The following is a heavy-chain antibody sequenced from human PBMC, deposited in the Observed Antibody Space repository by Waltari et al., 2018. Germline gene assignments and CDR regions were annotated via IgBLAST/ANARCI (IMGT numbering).Heavy chain of an antibody. CDR2: IYSGVST. D-gene: IGHD3-22*01. CDR3: ARDGPGSDSSGYYYVEGMDV. J-gene: IGHJ6*02. V-gene: IGHV3-53*01. Sequence: EVQLVESGGGLIQPGGSLRLSCAASGFTVSSNYMSWVRQAPGKGLEWVSVIYSGVSTYYADSVKGRFTISRDNSKNTLYLQMNSLRAEDTAVYYCARDGPGSDSSGYYYVEGMDVWGQGTTVTVSS. CDR1: GFTVSSNY.